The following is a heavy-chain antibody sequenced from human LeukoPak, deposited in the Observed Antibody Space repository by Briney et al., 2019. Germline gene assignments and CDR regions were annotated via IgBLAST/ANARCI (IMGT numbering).Heavy chain of an antibody. CDR1: GFTFSSYS. V-gene: IGHV3-21*01. D-gene: IGHD6-6*01. CDR2: ISSSSSYI. CDR3: ARDWGIAARPVDY. Sequence: PGGSLRLSCAASGFTFSSYSMNWVRQAPGKGLECVSSISSSSSYIYYADSVKGRFTISRDNAKNSLYLQMNSLRAEDTAVYYCARDWGIAARPVDYWGQGTLVTVSS. J-gene: IGHJ4*02.